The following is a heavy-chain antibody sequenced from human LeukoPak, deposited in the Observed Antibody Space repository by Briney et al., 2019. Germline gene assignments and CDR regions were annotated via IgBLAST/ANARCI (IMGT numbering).Heavy chain of an antibody. CDR3: ARNNWGIDY. V-gene: IGHV3-74*01. D-gene: IGHD7-27*01. CDR2: INNDGSDT. CDR1: GFTFRNHW. J-gene: IGHJ4*02. Sequence: PGGSLRLSCAASGFTFRNHWMHWVRQAPGKGLVWVARINNDGSDTSRADSVEGRFTISRDNAKDTLYLQMNSLRVEDTAVYYCARNNWGIDYWGQGTLVAVSS.